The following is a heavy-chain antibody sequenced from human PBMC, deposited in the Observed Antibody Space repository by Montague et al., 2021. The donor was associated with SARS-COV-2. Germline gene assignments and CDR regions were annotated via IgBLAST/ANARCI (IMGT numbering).Heavy chain of an antibody. Sequence: SETLSLTCAVYGGSFSDYYWSWIRQPPGKGLEWIGEINHSGSTNYNPSLRSRVPISVDTSKNQFSLKLGAVTAADTAVYYCARGAPTISMILVVMTGAGWYFDLWGRGTLVTVSS. J-gene: IGHJ2*01. CDR1: GGSFSDYY. D-gene: IGHD3-22*01. V-gene: IGHV4-34*01. CDR2: INHSGST. CDR3: ARGAPTISMILVVMTGAGWYFDL.